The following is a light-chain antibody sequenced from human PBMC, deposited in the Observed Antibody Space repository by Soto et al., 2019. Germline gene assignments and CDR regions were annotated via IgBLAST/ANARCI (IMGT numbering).Light chain of an antibody. CDR3: LLFYGDAWV. Sequence: VVTQEPSLTVSPGGTVTLTCASNTGAVTSGYYPNWFQQKAGQAPRVLIYSTSNKHSWTPARFSGSLLGGKAALTLSGVQPEDEAEYYCLLFYGDAWVFGGGTKVTVL. J-gene: IGLJ3*02. V-gene: IGLV7-43*01. CDR1: TGAVTSGYY. CDR2: STS.